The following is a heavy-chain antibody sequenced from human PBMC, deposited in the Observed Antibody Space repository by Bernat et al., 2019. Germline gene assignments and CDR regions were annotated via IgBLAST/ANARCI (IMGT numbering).Heavy chain of an antibody. Sequence: EVQLVQSGAEVKKPGESLRISCKGSGYSFTSYWISWVRQMPGKGLEWMGRIDPSDSYTNYSPSFQGHVTISADKSISTAYLQWSSLKASDTAMYYCASYGDYALPYYYGMDVWGQGTTVSVSS. D-gene: IGHD4-17*01. CDR1: GYSFTSYW. CDR2: IDPSDSYT. J-gene: IGHJ6*02. CDR3: ASYGDYALPYYYGMDV. V-gene: IGHV5-10-1*03.